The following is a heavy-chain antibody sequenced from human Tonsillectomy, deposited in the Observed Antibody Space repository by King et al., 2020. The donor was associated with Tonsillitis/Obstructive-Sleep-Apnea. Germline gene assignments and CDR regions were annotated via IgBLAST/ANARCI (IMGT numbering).Heavy chain of an antibody. V-gene: IGHV3-30*04. Sequence: VQLVESGGGVVQPGRSLRLSCAASGFTFSSYAMHWVRQAPGKGLEWVAVISYDGSNKYYADSVKGRFTISRDNSKNTLYLQMNSLRAEDTAVYYCARGFTDYDSSGYGHYYYYGMDVWGQGTTVTVSS. CDR3: ARGFTDYDSSGYGHYYYYGMDV. D-gene: IGHD3-22*01. J-gene: IGHJ6*02. CDR1: GFTFSSYA. CDR2: ISYDGSNK.